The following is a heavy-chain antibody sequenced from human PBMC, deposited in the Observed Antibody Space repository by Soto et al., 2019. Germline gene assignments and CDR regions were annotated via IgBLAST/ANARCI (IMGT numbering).Heavy chain of an antibody. Sequence: QVQLQQWGAGLLKPSETLSLTCAVYGGSLSDYYWNWLRQPPGKGLEWIGEVNHRGSISYNPSLKSRVDISLDTAMTQFSLKLRSVTAADTAVYYCARYQWNPGAFDPWGPGTQVIVSS. V-gene: IGHV4-34*01. CDR3: ARYQWNPGAFDP. CDR1: GGSLSDYY. D-gene: IGHD1-20*01. J-gene: IGHJ5*02. CDR2: VNHRGSI.